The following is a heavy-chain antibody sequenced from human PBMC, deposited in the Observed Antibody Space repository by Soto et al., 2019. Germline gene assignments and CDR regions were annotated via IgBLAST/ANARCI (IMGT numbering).Heavy chain of an antibody. J-gene: IGHJ4*02. CDR2: IYYSGYT. Sequence: LSLTCTVSGASMTNYYWSWLRQAPGKALEWIGYIYYSGYTYYNPSLKSPVTISIDTSKNQFSLHLTSVTAADTAVYYCARGFRGSNYYPYFDYWGQGALVTVSS. CDR3: ARGFRGSNYYPYFDY. V-gene: IGHV4-59*01. D-gene: IGHD1-26*01. CDR1: GASMTNYY.